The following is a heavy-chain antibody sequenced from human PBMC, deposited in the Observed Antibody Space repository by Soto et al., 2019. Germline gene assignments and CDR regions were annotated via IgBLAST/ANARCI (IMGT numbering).Heavy chain of an antibody. V-gene: IGHV4-59*01. CDR3: ARAHCSGGSCYSYLYGWFDP. Sequence: SETLSLTCTVSGGSISSYYWSWIRQPPGKGLEWIGYIYYSGSTNYNPSLKSRVTISVDTSKNQFSLKLSSVTAADTAVYYCARAHCSGGSCYSYLYGWFDPWGQGTLVTVSS. CDR2: IYYSGST. CDR1: GGSISSYY. D-gene: IGHD2-15*01. J-gene: IGHJ5*02.